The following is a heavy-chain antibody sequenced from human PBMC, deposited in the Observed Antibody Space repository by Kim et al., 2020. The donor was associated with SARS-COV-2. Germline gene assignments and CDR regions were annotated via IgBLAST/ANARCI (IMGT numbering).Heavy chain of an antibody. V-gene: IGHV4-30-2*01. J-gene: IGHJ4*02. CDR3: ARQGGDWEYYFDY. Sequence: PSLKSPVTISVNRSKNQFSLKLSCVTAADTAVYYCARQGGDWEYYFDYWGQGTLVTVSS. D-gene: IGHD2-21*01.